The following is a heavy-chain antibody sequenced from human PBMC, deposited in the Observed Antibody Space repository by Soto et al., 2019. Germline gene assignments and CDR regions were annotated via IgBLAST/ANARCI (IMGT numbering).Heavy chain of an antibody. Sequence: GGSLRLSCAAPGFAFPTYAMNWFRQAPGKGLEWVALIIGKTASTEYAETVKGRFNKSRDNSKNKLKLQIKRLKIEETAIYYCAKDLRPDSRYDLDFWGQGTLVTVSS. CDR2: IIGKTAST. J-gene: IGHJ4*02. D-gene: IGHD5-12*01. V-gene: IGHV3-23*01. CDR3: AKDLRPDSRYDLDF. CDR1: GFAFPTYA.